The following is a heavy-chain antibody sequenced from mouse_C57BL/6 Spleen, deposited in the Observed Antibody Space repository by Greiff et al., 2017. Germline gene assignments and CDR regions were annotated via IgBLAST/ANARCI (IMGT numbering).Heavy chain of an antibody. V-gene: IGHV1-82*01. J-gene: IGHJ3*01. Sequence: QVQLQQSGPELVTPGASVKISCKASGYAFSSSWMNWVKQRPGKGLGWIGRISPGDGDTNYNGKFKGKATLTADNSSSTAYMQLSSLTSETSTVYFCIDYNYDDGPWLAYWGEGTLVTVSA. CDR2: ISPGDGDT. D-gene: IGHD2-12*01. CDR1: GYAFSSSW. CDR3: IDYNYDDGPWLAY.